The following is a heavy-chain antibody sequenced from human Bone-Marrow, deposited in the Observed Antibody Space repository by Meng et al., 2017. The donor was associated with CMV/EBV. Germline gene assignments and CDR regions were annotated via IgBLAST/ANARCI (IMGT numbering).Heavy chain of an antibody. CDR1: GFTFDDYA. CDR2: ISWDGGST. Sequence: GESLKISCAASGFTFDDYAMHWIRQAPGKGLEWVSLISWDGGSTYYADSVKGRFTISRDNSKNSLYLQMNSLRADDTAVYYCARDPSTTASGPIGHWGQGTLVTVSS. CDR3: ARDPSTTASGPIGH. V-gene: IGHV3-43D*03. J-gene: IGHJ5*02. D-gene: IGHD6-13*01.